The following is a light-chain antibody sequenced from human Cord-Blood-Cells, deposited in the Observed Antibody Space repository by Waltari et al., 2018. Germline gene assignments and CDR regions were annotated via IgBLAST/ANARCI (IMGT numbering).Light chain of an antibody. CDR1: QSISSY. Sequence: DIQMTQSPSSLSASVVDRVTITCRASQSISSYLNWYQQKPGKAPKLLIYAASSLHSGVPSRFSGSGSGTDFPLTISSLQPEDFATYYCQQSYSTLTFGPGTKVDIK. CDR2: AAS. V-gene: IGKV1-39*01. J-gene: IGKJ3*01. CDR3: QQSYSTLT.